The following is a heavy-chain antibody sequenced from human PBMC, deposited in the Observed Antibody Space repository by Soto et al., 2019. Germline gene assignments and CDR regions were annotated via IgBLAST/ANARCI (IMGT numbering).Heavy chain of an antibody. J-gene: IGHJ4*02. V-gene: IGHV4-31*03. CDR3: ARDSTIYSNYVDY. CDR1: GGSISSGGYY. CDR2: IYYSGST. D-gene: IGHD4-4*01. Sequence: SVTMSVTCTVAGGSISSGGYYWSWIHQHPGKGLEWIGYIYYSGSTYYNPSLKSRVTISVDTSKNQFSLKLSSVTAADTAVYYCARDSTIYSNYVDYWGQGTLVTVSS.